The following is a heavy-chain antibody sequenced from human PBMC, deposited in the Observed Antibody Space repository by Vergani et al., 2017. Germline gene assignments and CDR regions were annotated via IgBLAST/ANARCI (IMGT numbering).Heavy chain of an antibody. CDR1: GYTFTSYG. CDR2: ISAYNGNT. Sequence: QVQLVQSGAEVKKPGASVKVSCKASGYTFTSYGISWVRQAPGQGLEWMGWISAYNGNTNYVQKLQGRVTMTTDTSTSTAYMELRSLRSDDTAVYYCARDWSSSKHGDTARMGYWGQGTLVTVSS. CDR3: ARDWSSSKHGDTARMGY. J-gene: IGHJ4*02. D-gene: IGHD5-18*01. V-gene: IGHV1-18*01.